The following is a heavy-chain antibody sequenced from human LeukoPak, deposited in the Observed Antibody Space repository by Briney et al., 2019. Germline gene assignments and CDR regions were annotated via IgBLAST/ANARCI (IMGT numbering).Heavy chain of an antibody. CDR2: IKSKTDGGTT. V-gene: IGHV3-15*01. CDR3: AHRDTTMVRVDY. CDR1: GFTFRNAS. D-gene: IGHD5-18*01. Sequence: GGSLRLSCAASGFTFRNASMSWVRQAPGKGLEWVGRIKSKTDGGTTDYAAPVKGRFTVSRDDSKNTLYLQMNSLTTEDTAVYFCAHRDTTMVRVDYWGQGTLVTVSS. J-gene: IGHJ4*02.